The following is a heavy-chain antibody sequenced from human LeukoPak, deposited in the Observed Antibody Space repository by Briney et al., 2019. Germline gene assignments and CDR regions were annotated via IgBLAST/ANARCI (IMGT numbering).Heavy chain of an antibody. CDR3: AKDLVNYYGSGSYENWFDP. CDR1: GFTFSSYA. D-gene: IGHD3-10*01. Sequence: GRSLRLSCAASGFTFSSYAMHWVRQAPGKGLEWVAVISYDGSNKYYADSVKGRFTISRDNSKNTLYLQMNSLRAEDTAVYYCAKDLVNYYGSGSYENWFDPWGQGTPVTISS. V-gene: IGHV3-30*04. J-gene: IGHJ5*02. CDR2: ISYDGSNK.